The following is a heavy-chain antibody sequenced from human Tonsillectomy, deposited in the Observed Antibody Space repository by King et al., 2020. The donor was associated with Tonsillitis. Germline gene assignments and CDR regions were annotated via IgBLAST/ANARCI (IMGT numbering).Heavy chain of an antibody. Sequence: VQLQQWGAGLLKPSETLSLTCAVYGGSFSGYYWSWIRQPPGKGLEWIGEINHIGSTNYNPSLKSRVTISLDTSKNQFSLKLSSVTAADPAVYYCARGYYGSGPDYYYYYMDVWGNGTTVTVSS. D-gene: IGHD3-10*01. V-gene: IGHV4-34*01. CDR1: GGSFSGYY. CDR2: INHIGST. CDR3: ARGYYGSGPDYYYYYMDV. J-gene: IGHJ6*03.